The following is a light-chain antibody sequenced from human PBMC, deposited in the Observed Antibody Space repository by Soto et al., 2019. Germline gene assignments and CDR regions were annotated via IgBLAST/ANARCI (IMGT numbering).Light chain of an antibody. CDR2: SNN. V-gene: IGLV1-44*01. J-gene: IGLJ1*01. CDR3: AAWDNSLNGYV. Sequence: QSVLTQPPSASGTPGQRVTISCSGSSPNIGGNAVNWYQQLPGTAPKVLIYSNNQRPSGGPDRFSGSKSGTSASLAISGLQSEDEADYYCAAWDNSLNGYVFGTGTKVTVL. CDR1: SPNIGGNA.